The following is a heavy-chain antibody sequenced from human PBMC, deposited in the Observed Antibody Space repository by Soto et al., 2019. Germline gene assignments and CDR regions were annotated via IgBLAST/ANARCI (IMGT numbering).Heavy chain of an antibody. V-gene: IGHV3-33*01. CDR1: GFTFSGYG. D-gene: IGHD1-26*01. CDR2: TRHEGSNK. J-gene: IGHJ4*02. Sequence: QVQLVESGGGVVQPGRSLRLSCAASGFTFSGYGMHWVRQAPGKGLEWVAVTRHEGSNKYYADSVRGRFTISRDNSNKTLYLQMNSLRAEDTAVYYCARDGVVATTYFGYFDYWGQGTLVTVSS. CDR3: ARDGVVATTYFGYFDY.